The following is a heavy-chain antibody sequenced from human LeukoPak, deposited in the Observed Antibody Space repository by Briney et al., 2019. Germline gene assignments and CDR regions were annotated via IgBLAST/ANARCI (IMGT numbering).Heavy chain of an antibody. V-gene: IGHV3-33*01. D-gene: IGHD1-26*01. CDR2: IWYDGSNK. J-gene: IGHJ4*02. Sequence: GGSLRLSCATSGFSFGAHGMHWVRRAPGEGLEWVAVIWYDGSNKYYADSVKGRFAISRDNAKNSLYLQMNSLRADDTAVYYCARDKIVGPTTLDYWGQGTLVTVSS. CDR3: ARDKIVGPTTLDY. CDR1: GFSFGAHG.